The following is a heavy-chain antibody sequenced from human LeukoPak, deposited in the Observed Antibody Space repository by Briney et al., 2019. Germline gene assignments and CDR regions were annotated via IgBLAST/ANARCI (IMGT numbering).Heavy chain of an antibody. V-gene: IGHV1-2*02. CDR1: GYTFTSYD. D-gene: IGHD3-3*01. CDR2: INPNSGGT. J-gene: IGHJ4*02. CDR3: ARGTYYDFWSGSIAGYYFDY. Sequence: ASVKVSCKASGYTFTSYDINWVRQATGQGLEWMGWINPNSGGTNYAQKFQGRVTMTRDTSISTAYMELSRLRSDDTAVYYCARGTYYDFWSGSIAGYYFDYWGQGTLVTVSS.